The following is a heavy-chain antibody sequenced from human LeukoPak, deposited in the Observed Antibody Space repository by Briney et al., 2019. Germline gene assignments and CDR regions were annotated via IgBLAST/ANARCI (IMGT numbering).Heavy chain of an antibody. V-gene: IGHV1-69*06. J-gene: IGHJ4*02. D-gene: IGHD4-17*01. CDR1: GYTFTSYA. Sequence: GASVKVSCKASGYTFTSYAMNWVRQAPGQGLEWMGGIIPIFGTANYSQKFQGRVTITADKSTSTAYMELSSLRSEDTAVYYCARGDGDYAGYFDYWGQGTLVTVSS. CDR2: IIPIFGTA. CDR3: ARGDGDYAGYFDY.